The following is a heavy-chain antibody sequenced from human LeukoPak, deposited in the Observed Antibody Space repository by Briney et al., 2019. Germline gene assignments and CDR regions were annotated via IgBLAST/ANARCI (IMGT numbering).Heavy chain of an antibody. D-gene: IGHD3-10*01. CDR1: GGSISSGDYY. Sequence: SETLSLTCTVSGGSISSGDYYWSWIRQPPGKGLEWIGYIYYSGSTYYNPSLKSRVTISVDTSKNQFSLKLSSVTAADTAVYYCARSPITMVRGVISPFDYWGQGTLVTVSS. V-gene: IGHV4-30-4*01. CDR2: IYYSGST. CDR3: ARSPITMVRGVISPFDY. J-gene: IGHJ4*02.